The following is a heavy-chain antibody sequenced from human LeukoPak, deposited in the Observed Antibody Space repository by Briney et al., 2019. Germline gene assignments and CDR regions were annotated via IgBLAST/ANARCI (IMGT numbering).Heavy chain of an antibody. J-gene: IGHJ4*02. CDR2: IYYSGST. CDR3: ARDLIYSNFFDY. CDR1: GGSISSRSYY. V-gene: IGHV4-39*07. D-gene: IGHD4-11*01. Sequence: PSETLSLTCTVSGGSISSRSYYWGWIRQPPGKGLEGIGSIYYSGSTYYNPSLKSRVTISVDTSKNQFSLKLSSVTAADTAVYYCARDLIYSNFFDYWGQGTLVTVSS.